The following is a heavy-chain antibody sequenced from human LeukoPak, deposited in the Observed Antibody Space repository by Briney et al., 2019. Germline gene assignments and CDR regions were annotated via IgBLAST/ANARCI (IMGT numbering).Heavy chain of an antibody. CDR2: IYHSGST. CDR1: GGSISSGGYS. CDR3: ARGTVSTVTIDY. Sequence: PSQTLSLTCAVSGGSISSGGYSWSWIRQPPGKGLEWIGYIYHSGSTYYNPSLKSRVTISVYRSKNQFSLKLSSVTAADTAVYYCARGTVSTVTIDYWGQGTLVTVSS. V-gene: IGHV4-30-2*01. D-gene: IGHD4-11*01. J-gene: IGHJ4*02.